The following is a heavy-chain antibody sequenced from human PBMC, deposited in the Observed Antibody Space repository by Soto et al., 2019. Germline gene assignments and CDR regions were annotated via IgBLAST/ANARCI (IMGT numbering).Heavy chain of an antibody. J-gene: IGHJ4*02. D-gene: IGHD5-18*01. CDR3: ASGIQLWLRRIHNGYSG. Sequence: QVQLVQSGAEVKKPESSVKVSCKAPGGTFSTYAISWVRQAPGQGLEWMGGIIPMFGTANYAQRFQDRVTITADESTNTVYMELSRLRSEDTAVYFCASGIQLWLRRIHNGYSGWGQGTLVTVSS. CDR2: IIPMFGTA. CDR1: GGTFSTYA. V-gene: IGHV1-69*12.